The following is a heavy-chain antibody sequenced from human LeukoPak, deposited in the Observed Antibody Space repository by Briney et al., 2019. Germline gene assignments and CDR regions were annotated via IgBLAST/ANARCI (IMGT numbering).Heavy chain of an antibody. V-gene: IGHV4-59*01. CDR3: ARGVVVPAAIFALDY. D-gene: IGHD2-2*02. J-gene: IGHJ4*02. CDR1: GGSISGYY. Sequence: SETLSLTCTVSGGSISGYYWSWIRQSPGKGLEWIGYIYYSGSTNYNPSLKSRVTISVDTSKNQFSLKLSSVTAADTAVYYCARGVVVPAAIFALDYWGQGTLVTVSS. CDR2: IYYSGST.